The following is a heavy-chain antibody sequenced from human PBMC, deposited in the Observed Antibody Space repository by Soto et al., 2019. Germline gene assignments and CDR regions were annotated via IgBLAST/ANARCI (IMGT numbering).Heavy chain of an antibody. CDR1: GRSFSGYY. V-gene: IGHV4-34*01. J-gene: IGHJ4*02. CDR2: INHSGST. CDR3: ARDNSSGYYYDY. Sequence: SEILSLTCAVYGRSFSGYYWSWIRQPPGKGLEWIGEINHSGSTNYNPSLKSRVTISVDTSKNQFSLKLSSVTAADTAVYYCARDNSSGYYYDYWGQGTLVTVSS. D-gene: IGHD3-22*01.